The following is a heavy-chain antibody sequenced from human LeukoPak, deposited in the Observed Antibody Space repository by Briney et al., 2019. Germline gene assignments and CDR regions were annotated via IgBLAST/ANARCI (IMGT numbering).Heavy chain of an antibody. CDR1: GYTFTSYD. D-gene: IGHD3-22*01. J-gene: IGHJ4*02. V-gene: IGHV1-8*01. CDR3: ARVRHYYDSSGYYPLFDY. Sequence: ASVKVSCKASGYTFTSYDINWVRQATGQGLEWMGWMNPNSGNTGYAQKFQGRVTMTRNTSISTAYMELNSLRSEDTAVYYCARVRHYYDSSGYYPLFDYWGQGTLVTVSS. CDR2: MNPNSGNT.